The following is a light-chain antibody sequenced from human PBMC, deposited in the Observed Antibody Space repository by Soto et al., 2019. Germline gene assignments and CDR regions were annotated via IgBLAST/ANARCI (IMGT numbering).Light chain of an antibody. CDR1: SSNIGSNT. Sequence: QSVLTQSPSASGTPGQRVIISCSGSSSNIGSNTVNWYQQLPGTAPKLLSYSHNQRPSGVPDRFSGSQSGTSASLAISGLQSEDEADYYCATWDDRLDGYVFGTGTKLTVL. V-gene: IGLV1-44*01. J-gene: IGLJ1*01. CDR2: SHN. CDR3: ATWDDRLDGYV.